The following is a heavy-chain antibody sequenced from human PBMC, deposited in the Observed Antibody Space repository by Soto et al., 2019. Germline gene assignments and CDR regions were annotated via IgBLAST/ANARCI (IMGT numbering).Heavy chain of an antibody. CDR3: ARGDYYDGSGSFADAFDI. V-gene: IGHV3-7*05. D-gene: IGHD3-22*01. CDR1: GFTFSSYW. CDR2: IKQDGSEK. Sequence: EVQLVGSGGGLVRPGGSLRLSCAASGFTFSSYWMSWVRQAPGKGLEWVANIKQDGSEKFYVDSVKGRFTISRDNAKNSLHLQMNSVRTVDPAVYYCARGDYYDGSGSFADAFDIWGLGTLVTVSS. J-gene: IGHJ3*02.